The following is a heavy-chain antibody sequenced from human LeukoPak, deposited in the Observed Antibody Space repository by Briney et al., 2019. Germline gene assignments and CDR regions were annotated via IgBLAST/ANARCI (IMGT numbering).Heavy chain of an antibody. J-gene: IGHJ4*02. D-gene: IGHD2-15*01. Sequence: ASVKVSCTASGYTFTGYYMHWVRQAPGQGIEWMGRINPNSGGTNYAQKFQGRVTMTRDTSISTAYIELSRLRTDATAVYYYAGGPRAYCSSVSCYTVLPVDDSGEGTLATVSS. CDR2: INPNSGGT. CDR1: GYTFTGYY. CDR3: AGGPRAYCSSVSCYTVLPVDD. V-gene: IGHV1-2*06.